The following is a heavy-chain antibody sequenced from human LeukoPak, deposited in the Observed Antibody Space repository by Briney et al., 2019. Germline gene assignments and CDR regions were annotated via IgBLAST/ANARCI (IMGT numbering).Heavy chain of an antibody. Sequence: ASVKVSCKASGYTFTKYYMNWVRQAPGQGLEWMGIMHPTGDSTNYAQKFQGRVTLTRDTSTGTFYMELSSLTSEDTAVYYCARHEAVAHLYYYYYYMDVWGKGTTVTVSS. CDR2: MHPTGDST. CDR3: ARHEAVAHLYYYYYYMDV. V-gene: IGHV1-46*01. J-gene: IGHJ6*03. D-gene: IGHD6-19*01. CDR1: GYTFTKYY.